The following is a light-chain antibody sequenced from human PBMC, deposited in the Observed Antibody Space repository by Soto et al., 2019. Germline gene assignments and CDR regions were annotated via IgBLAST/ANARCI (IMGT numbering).Light chain of an antibody. CDR3: HSYRSSITPVV. CDR1: SSDIGGYNY. V-gene: IGLV2-14*01. CDR2: GVS. Sequence: QSALTQPASVSGSPGQSITISCTGTSSDIGGYNYVSWYQQHPGKAPKLMIYGVSNRPSGVSGRFSGSKSGNTVSLTISGLQAEDEAEYYCHSYRSSITPVVFGGGTKVTVL. J-gene: IGLJ2*01.